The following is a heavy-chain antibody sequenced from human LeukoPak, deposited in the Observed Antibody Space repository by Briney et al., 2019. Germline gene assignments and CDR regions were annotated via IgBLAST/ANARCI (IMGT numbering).Heavy chain of an antibody. J-gene: IGHJ6*02. CDR3: ARDPLLWFGELSLTYGMDV. V-gene: IGHV1-18*01. CDR1: GYTFTIYG. CDR2: ISAYNGNT. D-gene: IGHD3-10*01. Sequence: ASVKVSCTASGYTFTIYGISWVRQAPGQGLEWMGWISAYNGNTNYAQKLQGRVTMTTDTSTSTAYMELRSLRSDDTAVYYCARDPLLWFGELSLTYGMDVWGQGTTVTVSS.